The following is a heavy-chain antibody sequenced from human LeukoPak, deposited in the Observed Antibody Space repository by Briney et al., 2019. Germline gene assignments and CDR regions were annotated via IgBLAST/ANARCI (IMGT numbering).Heavy chain of an antibody. CDR3: ARALYSGYDGFDY. CDR1: GFTFSSYG. V-gene: IGHV3-33*01. J-gene: IGHJ4*02. D-gene: IGHD5-12*01. Sequence: GGSLRLSCAASGFTFSSYGMHWVRQAPGKGLEWVAVIWYDGSNKYYADSVKGRFTISRDNSKNTLYLQVNSLRAEDTAVYYCARALYSGYDGFDYWGQGTLVTVSS. CDR2: IWYDGSNK.